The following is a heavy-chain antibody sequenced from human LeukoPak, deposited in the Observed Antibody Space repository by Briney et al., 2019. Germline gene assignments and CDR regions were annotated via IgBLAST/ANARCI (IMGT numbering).Heavy chain of an antibody. Sequence: GASVKVSCKASGGTFSSYAISWVRQAPGQGLEWMGGIIPIFGTANYAQKFQGKVTITADKSTSTAYMELSSLRSEDTAVYYCARDREIVEMATIPDIWGQGTMVTVSS. CDR3: ARDREIVEMATIPDI. CDR2: IIPIFGTA. D-gene: IGHD5-24*01. V-gene: IGHV1-69*06. J-gene: IGHJ3*02. CDR1: GGTFSSYA.